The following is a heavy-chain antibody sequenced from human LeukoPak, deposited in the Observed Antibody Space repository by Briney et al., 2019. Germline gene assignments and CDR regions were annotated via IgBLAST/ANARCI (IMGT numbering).Heavy chain of an antibody. J-gene: IGHJ4*02. CDR2: MNPNSGNT. D-gene: IGHD4-17*01. V-gene: IGHV1-8*01. CDR1: GYTFTSYD. CDR3: ARGVGHDYGDYPGFYFDY. Sequence: ASVKVSCKASGYTFTSYDINWVRQATGQGLEWMGWMNPNSGNTGYAQKFQGRVTMTRDTSTSTVYMELSSLRSEDTAVYYCARGVGHDYGDYPGFYFDYWGQGTLVTVSS.